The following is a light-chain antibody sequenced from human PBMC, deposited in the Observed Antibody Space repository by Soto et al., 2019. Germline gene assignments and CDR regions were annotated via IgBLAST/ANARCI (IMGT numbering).Light chain of an antibody. CDR2: KAS. J-gene: IGKJ1*01. V-gene: IGKV1-5*03. CDR3: QQYQSLWT. CDR1: QSISSW. Sequence: DIQMTQSPSTLSASVGDTVTITCRASQSISSWLAWYQQKPGKAPKVLIYKASSLESGVPSRFSGSGSGTEFTLTISSLQPDDSATYYCQQYQSLWTFGQGTKVE.